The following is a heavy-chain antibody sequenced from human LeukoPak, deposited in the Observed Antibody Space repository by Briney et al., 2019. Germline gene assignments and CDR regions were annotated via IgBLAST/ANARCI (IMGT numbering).Heavy chain of an antibody. D-gene: IGHD4-11*01. Sequence: GVPLRLSCAASGFIFNNYCMHWVRQTPGKGLVWVSRIYSDGSVIFYEASVKGQFHNSRDNAKNTLYLEMNSLRAEDTAVYYCARDNDYIFFDMWRQGTMVTVSS. CDR3: ARDNDYIFFDM. CDR1: GFIFNNYC. CDR2: IYSDGSVI. J-gene: IGHJ3*02. V-gene: IGHV3-74*01.